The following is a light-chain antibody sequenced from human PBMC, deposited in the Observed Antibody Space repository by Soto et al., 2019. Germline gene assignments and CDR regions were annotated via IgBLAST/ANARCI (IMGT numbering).Light chain of an antibody. CDR1: QSIGIW. CDR3: QQYKDYSWT. Sequence: IQMTQSPSTLSASVGDRVAITCRASQSIGIWLAWYQQKPGKAPRFLIYEASTLESGVPSRFSGSGSRTEFTLTISSLQPEDFGTYYCQQYKDYSWTFGQGTKVEIK. J-gene: IGKJ1*01. V-gene: IGKV1-5*03. CDR2: EAS.